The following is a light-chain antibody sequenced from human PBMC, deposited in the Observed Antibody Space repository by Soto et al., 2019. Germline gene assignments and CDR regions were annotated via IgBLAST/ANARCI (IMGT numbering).Light chain of an antibody. CDR1: SSDVGGYNY. J-gene: IGLJ2*01. CDR2: DVS. Sequence: QSALTQPASVSGSPGQSITISCTGTSSDVGGYNYVSWYQQHPGKAHKLMIYDVSNRPSGVSNRFSGPKSGNTASLTISGLQAEDEADYYCSSYTSSSSVVFGGGTKLTVL. V-gene: IGLV2-14*01. CDR3: SSYTSSSSVV.